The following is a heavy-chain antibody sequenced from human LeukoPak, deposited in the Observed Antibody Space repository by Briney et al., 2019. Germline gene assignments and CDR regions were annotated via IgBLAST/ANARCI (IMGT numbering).Heavy chain of an antibody. CDR3: ARAFIAAAGRWYYGMGV. CDR2: IGTAGDT. CDR1: GFTFSSYD. V-gene: IGHV3-13*01. D-gene: IGHD6-13*01. Sequence: PGGSLRLSCAASGFTFSSYDMHWVRQATGKGLEWVSAIGTAGDTYYPGSVKGRFTISRENAKNSLYLQMNSLRAGDTAVYYCARAFIAAAGRWYYGMGVWGQGTTVTVSS. J-gene: IGHJ6*02.